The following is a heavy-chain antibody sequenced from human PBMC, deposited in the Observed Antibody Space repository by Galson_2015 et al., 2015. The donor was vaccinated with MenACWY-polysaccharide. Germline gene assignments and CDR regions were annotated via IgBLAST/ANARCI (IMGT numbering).Heavy chain of an antibody. J-gene: IGHJ5*02. CDR2: ISFDGQYS. CDR3: ARGRSMSPDADFDP. V-gene: IGHV3-30*04. D-gene: IGHD6-19*01. CDR1: GFPFSDYA. Sequence: SLRLSCAASGFPFSDYAIHWVRQAPGKGLEWVAVISFDGQYSGFADSVRGRFTISRDNSIDTVYLQMNGLRIEDTAVYHCARGRSMSPDADFDPWGQGTLVAVSS.